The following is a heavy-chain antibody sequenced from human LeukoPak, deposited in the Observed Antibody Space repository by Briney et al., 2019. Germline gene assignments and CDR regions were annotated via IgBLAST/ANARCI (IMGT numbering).Heavy chain of an antibody. CDR3: VRDPQINWNRPSPLS. D-gene: IGHD1-20*01. CDR1: GFTFDDYG. V-gene: IGHV3-33*08. CDR2: IWFDGSTQ. J-gene: IGHJ5*02. Sequence: GGSLRLSCAASGFTFDDYGMSWVRQAPGKGLEWVSVIWFDGSTQYYTDSVKGRFTISRDNSKNTLFLQMNSLRAEDTAIYYCVRDPQINWNRPSPLSWGQGTLVTVSS.